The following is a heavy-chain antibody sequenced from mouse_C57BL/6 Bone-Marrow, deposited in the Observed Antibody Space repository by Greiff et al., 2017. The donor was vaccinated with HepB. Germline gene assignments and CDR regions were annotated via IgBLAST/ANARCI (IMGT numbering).Heavy chain of an antibody. Sequence: VQLQQAGAELVKPGASVKMSCKASGYTFTSYWITWVKQRPGQGLEWIGDIYPGSGSTNYNEKFKSKATLTVDTSSSTAYMQLSSLTSEDSAVYYCARITTVVATKWYFDVWGTGTTVTVSS. D-gene: IGHD1-1*01. CDR2: IYPGSGST. CDR3: ARITTVVATKWYFDV. V-gene: IGHV1-55*01. CDR1: GYTFTSYW. J-gene: IGHJ1*03.